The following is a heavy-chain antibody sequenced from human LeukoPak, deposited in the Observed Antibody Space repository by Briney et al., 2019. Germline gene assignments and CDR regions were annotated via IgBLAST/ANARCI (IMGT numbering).Heavy chain of an antibody. J-gene: IGHJ4*02. V-gene: IGHV4-39*01. CDR1: GGSISSSSYY. CDR3: ARHAFITMVRGVTY. CDR2: IYYSGST. Sequence: SETLSLTCTVSGGSISSSSYYWGWIRQPPGKGLEWIGSIYYSGSTNYNPSLKSRVTISVDTSKNQFSLKLSSVTAADTAVYYCARHAFITMVRGVTYWGQGTLVTVSS. D-gene: IGHD3-10*01.